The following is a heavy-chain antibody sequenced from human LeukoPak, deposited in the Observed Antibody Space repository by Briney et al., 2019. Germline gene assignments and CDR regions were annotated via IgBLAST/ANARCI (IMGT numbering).Heavy chain of an antibody. Sequence: SETLCLTCTVSGDSKSYHKWSWIRQSPGKRLEWIGYIKQSGGTNYNPSLKSRVTISVDTSKNRFSLQLRSVTAADTAVYYCANEWSAFDFWGQGTMVTVSS. CDR1: GDSKSYHK. CDR2: IKQSGGT. V-gene: IGHV4-59*11. CDR3: ANEWSAFDF. D-gene: IGHD3-3*01. J-gene: IGHJ3*01.